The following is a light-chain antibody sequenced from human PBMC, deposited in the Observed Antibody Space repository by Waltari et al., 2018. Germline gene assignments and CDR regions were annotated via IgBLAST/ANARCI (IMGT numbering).Light chain of an antibody. CDR3: QQHNDWPRT. V-gene: IGKV3-15*01. J-gene: IGKJ1*01. Sequence: EVVMTHSPATLSVSPGERATFSSRASQSVSINLSWYQQKPGQAPRLLMYSASIRAAGIPARFSGSGSGTEFTLTISSLQSEDIAVYYCQQHNDWPRTFGQGTKVEI. CDR1: QSVSIN. CDR2: SAS.